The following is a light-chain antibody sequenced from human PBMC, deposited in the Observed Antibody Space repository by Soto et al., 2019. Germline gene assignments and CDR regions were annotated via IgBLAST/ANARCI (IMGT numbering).Light chain of an antibody. V-gene: IGKV3-20*01. CDR2: GAS. CDR1: QSVSSY. CDR3: QQYGSSPRT. J-gene: IGKJ1*01. Sequence: EIVMTQSPATLSVSPGERATLSCRARQSVSSYLAWYQQRPGQAPRLLIYGASSRATGIPDKFSGSWSGTDFTLTISRLEPEDFAIYYCQQYGSSPRTFGQGTKVDIK.